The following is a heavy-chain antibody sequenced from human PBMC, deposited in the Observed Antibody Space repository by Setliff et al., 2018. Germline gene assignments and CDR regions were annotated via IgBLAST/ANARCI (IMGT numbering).Heavy chain of an antibody. CDR3: ASGDWFYFDC. D-gene: IGHD2-21*01. J-gene: IGHJ4*02. CDR2: INPGGSET. CDR1: GFSFRNCW. V-gene: IGHV3-7*01. Sequence: LRLSCVGTGFSFRNCWASWVRQAPGKGPEWLASINPGGSETYYVDSVRGRFTISRDTAKNSVYLQMNSLRAEDTAVYYCASGDWFYFDCWGQGTLVTVSS.